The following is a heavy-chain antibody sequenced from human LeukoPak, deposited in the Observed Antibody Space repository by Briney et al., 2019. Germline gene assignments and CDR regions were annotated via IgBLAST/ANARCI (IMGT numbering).Heavy chain of an antibody. Sequence: GGSLRLSCAASGFTFSSYAMSWVRQAPGKGRGWSSAISGSGGSTYYADSVKGRFTISRDNSKNTLYLQMNSLRAEDTAVYYCAKGSTGSSVYYYYGMDVWGQGTTVTVSS. D-gene: IGHD6-6*01. J-gene: IGHJ6*02. CDR3: AKGSTGSSVYYYYGMDV. CDR2: ISGSGGST. V-gene: IGHV3-23*01. CDR1: GFTFSSYA.